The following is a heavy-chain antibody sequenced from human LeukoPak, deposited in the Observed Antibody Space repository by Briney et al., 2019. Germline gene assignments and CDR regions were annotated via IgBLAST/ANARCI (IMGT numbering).Heavy chain of an antibody. Sequence: PGGSLRLSCAASGFTFDDYAIHWVRQAPGKGLEWVAVISFDGSDKYYADSVKGRFTISRDNSNNTLYLQMNSLRAEDTAVYYCARVGGILRYFDWLLAGTFDYWGQGTLVTVSS. CDR1: GFTFDDYA. V-gene: IGHV3-30-3*01. CDR2: ISFDGSDK. J-gene: IGHJ4*02. CDR3: ARVGGILRYFDWLLAGTFDY. D-gene: IGHD3-9*01.